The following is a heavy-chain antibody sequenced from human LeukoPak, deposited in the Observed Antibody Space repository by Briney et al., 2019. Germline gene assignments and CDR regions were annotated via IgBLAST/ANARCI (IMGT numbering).Heavy chain of an antibody. CDR2: INPSGGST. CDR3: ARDWGDCYDSSGPSYPVGAFDI. J-gene: IGHJ3*02. D-gene: IGHD3-22*01. V-gene: IGHV1-46*01. CDR1: GYTFTSYY. Sequence: PVASVKVSCKAPGYTFTSYYMHWVRQAPGQGLEWMGIINPSGGSTSYAQKFQGRVTMTRDTSTSTVYMELSSLRSEDTAVYYCARDWGDCYDSSGPSYPVGAFDIWGQGTMVTVSS.